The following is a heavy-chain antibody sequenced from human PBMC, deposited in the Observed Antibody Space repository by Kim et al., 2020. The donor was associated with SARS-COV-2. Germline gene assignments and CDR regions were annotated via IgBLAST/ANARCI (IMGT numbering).Heavy chain of an antibody. J-gene: IGHJ4*02. V-gene: IGHV5-51*01. D-gene: IGHD3-22*01. Sequence: GESLKISCMGSGYSFTNYWIGWVRQVPGKGLEWMGIIYPGDSDSKYSPSFQGHVTISVDKSISTAYLQWGSLKAWDTAIYYCARHPYDDSGYYYVPWKTHYFDQWGQGTLVTRSS. CDR3: ARHPYDDSGYYYVPWKTHYFDQ. CDR1: GYSFTNYW. CDR2: IYPGDSDS.